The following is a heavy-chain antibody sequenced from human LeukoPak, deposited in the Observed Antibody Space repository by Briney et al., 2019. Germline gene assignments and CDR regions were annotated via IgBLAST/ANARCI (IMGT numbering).Heavy chain of an antibody. CDR1: GYTFTSYY. V-gene: IGHV1-46*01. J-gene: IGHJ5*02. CDR2: INPSGGST. Sequence: ASVKVSCKASGYTFTSYYMHWVRQPPGQGLEWMGIINPSGGSTSYAQKFQGRVTMTRDTSTSTVYMELSSLRSEDTAVYYCARVKSGSSGWYSEFDPWGQGTLVTVSS. D-gene: IGHD6-19*01. CDR3: ARVKSGSSGWYSEFDP.